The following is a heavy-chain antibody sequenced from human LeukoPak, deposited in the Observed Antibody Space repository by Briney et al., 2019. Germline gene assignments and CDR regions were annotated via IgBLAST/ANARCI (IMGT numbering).Heavy chain of an antibody. D-gene: IGHD5-12*01. J-gene: IGHJ4*02. CDR2: IYYSGST. V-gene: IGHV4-31*03. Sequence: PSQTLSLTCTVSGGSISSGGYYWSWIRQHPGKGLEWIGYIYYSGSTYYNPSLKSRFTISVDTSNNQFSLKLSSVTAADTAVYYCARIGYSGYDFDYWGQGTLVTVSS. CDR1: GGSISSGGYY. CDR3: ARIGYSGYDFDY.